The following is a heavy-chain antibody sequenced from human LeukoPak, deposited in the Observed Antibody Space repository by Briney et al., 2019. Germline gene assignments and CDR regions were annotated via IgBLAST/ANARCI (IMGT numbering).Heavy chain of an antibody. J-gene: IGHJ4*02. CDR3: AKGGLFYQDS. Sequence: PGGSLRLSCAASGFTFSSYAMSWVRQAPGKGLEWVSAISGSGGSAYYADSVKGRFTISRDNSKNTLYLQMSSLRAEDTAVYCCAKGGLFYQDSRGQGTLVTVSS. CDR1: GFTFSSYA. D-gene: IGHD3-3*01. V-gene: IGHV3-23*01. CDR2: ISGSGGSA.